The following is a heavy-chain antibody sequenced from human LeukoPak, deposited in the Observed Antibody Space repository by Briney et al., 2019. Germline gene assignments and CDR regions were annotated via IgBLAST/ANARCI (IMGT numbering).Heavy chain of an antibody. V-gene: IGHV4-59*01. Sequence: SETLSLTCTVSGGSISSYYWSWLRQPPGKGLEYIGFLYYTGNTNYNPSLKSRVTISVDTSKNQFSLKLSSVTAADTAVYYCARDSAIQQLVPYFQHWGQGTLVTVSS. CDR1: GGSISSYY. CDR3: ARDSAIQQLVPYFQH. J-gene: IGHJ1*01. D-gene: IGHD6-13*01. CDR2: LYYTGNT.